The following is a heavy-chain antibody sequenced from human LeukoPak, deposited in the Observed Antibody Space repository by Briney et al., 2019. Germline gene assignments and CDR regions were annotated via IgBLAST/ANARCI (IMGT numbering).Heavy chain of an antibody. D-gene: IGHD3-22*01. CDR1: GGTFSSYA. J-gene: IGHJ4*02. Sequence: SVKVSCKASGGTFSSYAISWVRQAPGQGLEWMGGIIPIFGTANYAQKFQGRVTITADESTSTAYMELSSLRSEDTAVYYCATCLDYYDTSGYYYVGEFWGQGTLVTVSS. CDR3: ATCLDYYDTSGYYYVGEF. CDR2: IIPIFGTA. V-gene: IGHV1-69*13.